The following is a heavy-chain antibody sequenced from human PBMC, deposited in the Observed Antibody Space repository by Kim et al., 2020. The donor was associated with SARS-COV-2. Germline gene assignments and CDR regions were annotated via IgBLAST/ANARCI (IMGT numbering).Heavy chain of an antibody. J-gene: IGHJ6*02. Sequence: ASVKVSCKASGYTFTFYEVHWVRQAPGQGLEWMGRINPSSGDTNYAQKFQGRVTMTRDTSINTAYMELSRLDSDDTAIYYCARDPLSSGAWSDYGLDVWGQGTTVTVSS. CDR3: ARDPLSSGAWSDYGLDV. CDR1: GYTFTFYE. V-gene: IGHV1-2*06. CDR2: INPSSGDT. D-gene: IGHD3-3*01.